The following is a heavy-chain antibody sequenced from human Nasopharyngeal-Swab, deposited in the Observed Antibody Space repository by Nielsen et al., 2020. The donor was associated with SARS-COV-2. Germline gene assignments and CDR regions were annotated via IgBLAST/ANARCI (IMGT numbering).Heavy chain of an antibody. D-gene: IGHD6-6*01. Sequence: SETLSLTCAVYGGSFSGYYWSWIRQPPGKGLEWIGEINHSGSTNYNPSLKSRVTISVDTSKNQFSLKLSSVTAADTAVYYCARGLFEKGIAARPRRYYYYGMDVWGQGTTVTVSS. CDR1: GGSFSGYY. V-gene: IGHV4-34*01. CDR3: ARGLFEKGIAARPRRYYYYGMDV. J-gene: IGHJ6*02. CDR2: INHSGST.